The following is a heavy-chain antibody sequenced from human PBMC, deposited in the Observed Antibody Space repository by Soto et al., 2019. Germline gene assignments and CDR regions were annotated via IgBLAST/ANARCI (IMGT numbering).Heavy chain of an antibody. CDR1: GFTFRSYG. CDR3: ARARLAASGTYDYGLDV. CDR2: ISYDGTNK. V-gene: IGHV3-30*03. D-gene: IGHD6-13*01. Sequence: PGGSLRLSCETSGFTFRSYGLHWVRQAPGKGLEWVSVISYDGTNKYYADSVKGRFTSSRDNSRNTLYLQMNSLRTDDTAVYYCARARLAASGTYDYGLDVWGQGTTVTVSS. J-gene: IGHJ6*02.